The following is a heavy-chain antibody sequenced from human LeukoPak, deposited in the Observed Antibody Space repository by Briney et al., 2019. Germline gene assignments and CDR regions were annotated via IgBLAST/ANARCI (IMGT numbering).Heavy chain of an antibody. CDR2: INPNSGGT. D-gene: IGHD5-18*01. CDR1: GYTFTGYY. Sequence: ASVKVSCKASGYTFTGYYMHWVRQAPGQGLEWMGWINPNSGGTNYAQKFQGRVTMTRDTSISTAYMELSRLRSDDTAVYYCASRAPNRGYSYGSLGYWGQGTLVTVSS. CDR3: ASRAPNRGYSYGSLGY. V-gene: IGHV1-2*02. J-gene: IGHJ4*02.